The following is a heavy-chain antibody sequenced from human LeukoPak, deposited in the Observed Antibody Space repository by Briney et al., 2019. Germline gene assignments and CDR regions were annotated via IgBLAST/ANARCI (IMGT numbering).Heavy chain of an antibody. CDR1: GGSISSYY. CDR2: IYYSGST. J-gene: IGHJ4*02. D-gene: IGHD3-9*01. Sequence: SETLSLTCTVSGGSISSYYWSWIRQPPGKGLEWIGYIYYSGSTNYNPSLKSRVTISVDTSENQFSLKLSSVTAADTAVYYCARHELMRYFDSPFDSWGQGTLVTVSS. V-gene: IGHV4-59*08. CDR3: ARHELMRYFDSPFDS.